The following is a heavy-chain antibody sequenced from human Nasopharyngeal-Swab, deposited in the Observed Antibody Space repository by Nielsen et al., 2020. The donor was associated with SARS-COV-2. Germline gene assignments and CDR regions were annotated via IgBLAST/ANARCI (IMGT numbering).Heavy chain of an antibody. CDR3: TRSYSSSWYGGYYFDY. V-gene: IGHV3-73*01. Sequence: WIRQPPGKGLEWVGRIRSKANSYATAYAASVKGRFTISRDDSKNTAYLQMNSLKTEDTAVYYCTRSYSSSWYGGYYFDYWGQGTLVTVSS. D-gene: IGHD6-13*01. J-gene: IGHJ4*02. CDR2: IRSKANSYAT.